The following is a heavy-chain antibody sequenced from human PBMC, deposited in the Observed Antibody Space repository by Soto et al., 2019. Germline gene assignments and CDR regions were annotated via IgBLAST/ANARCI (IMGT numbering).Heavy chain of an antibody. V-gene: IGHV3-15*01. CDR2: IKSKTDGGTA. Sequence: PGGSLRLSCVASGSNLSHPWMTWVRQAAGKGLEWVGRIKSKTDGGTADYAAPVKGRATISRDDSKNTVYLQMNSLKTEDTAVYYCTTGIYYDILTGYHNVAYWGQGALVTVSS. CDR1: GSNLSHPW. J-gene: IGHJ4*02. CDR3: TTGIYYDILTGYHNVAY. D-gene: IGHD3-9*01.